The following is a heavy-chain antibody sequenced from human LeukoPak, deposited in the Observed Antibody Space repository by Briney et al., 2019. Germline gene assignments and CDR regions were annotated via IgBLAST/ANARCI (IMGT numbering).Heavy chain of an antibody. D-gene: IGHD1-7*01. CDR1: GGTFSSYA. CDR3: ARGPPTLTGTSGTDY. V-gene: IGHV1-69*05. Sequence: SVKVSCKASGGTFSSYAISWVRQAPGQGLEWMGGIIPIFGTANYAQKFQGRVTITTDESTSTAYMELSSLRSEDTAGYYCARGPPTLTGTSGTDYWGQGTLVTVSS. J-gene: IGHJ4*02. CDR2: IIPIFGTA.